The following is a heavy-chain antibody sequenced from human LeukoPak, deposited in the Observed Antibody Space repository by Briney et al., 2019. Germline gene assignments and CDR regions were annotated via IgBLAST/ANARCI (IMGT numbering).Heavy chain of an antibody. CDR1: GFTFSSYA. J-gene: IGHJ4*02. Sequence: PGGSLRLSCAASGFTFSSYAMSWVRQAPGKGLEWVSAISGSGGSTYYADSVKGRFTISRDNPKNTLYLQMNSLRAEDTAVYYCAKQDYYDSSGYYYLDYWGQGTLVTVSS. CDR3: AKQDYYDSSGYYYLDY. V-gene: IGHV3-23*01. CDR2: ISGSGGST. D-gene: IGHD3-22*01.